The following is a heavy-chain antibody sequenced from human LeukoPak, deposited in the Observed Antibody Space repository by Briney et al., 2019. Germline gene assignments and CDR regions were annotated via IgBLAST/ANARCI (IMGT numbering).Heavy chain of an antibody. V-gene: IGHV1-69*06. CDR1: GGTFSIYA. CDR3: ARSMVRGVSLVYYFDY. Sequence: GSSVKVSCKASGGTFSIYAISWVRQAPGQGLEWMGGIIPIFGTANYAQKFQGRVTITADKSTSTAYMELSSLRSEDTAVYYCARSMVRGVSLVYYFDYWGRGTLVTVSS. D-gene: IGHD3-10*01. J-gene: IGHJ4*02. CDR2: IIPIFGTA.